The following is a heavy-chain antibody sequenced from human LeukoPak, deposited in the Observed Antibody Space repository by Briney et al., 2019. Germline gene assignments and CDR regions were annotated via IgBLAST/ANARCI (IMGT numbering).Heavy chain of an antibody. Sequence: PGGSLRLSCAASGFTFSSYSMNWVRQAPGKGLEWVSSISSSSSYIYYADSVKGRFTISRDNAKNSLYLQMNSLRAEDTAVYYCAKTVDPYYYYYYMDVWGKGTTVTVSS. D-gene: IGHD4-23*01. CDR1: GFTFSSYS. CDR2: ISSSSSYI. J-gene: IGHJ6*03. V-gene: IGHV3-21*01. CDR3: AKTVDPYYYYYYMDV.